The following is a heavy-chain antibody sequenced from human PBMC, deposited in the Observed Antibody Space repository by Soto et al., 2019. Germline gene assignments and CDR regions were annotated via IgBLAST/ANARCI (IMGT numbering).Heavy chain of an antibody. V-gene: IGHV5-51*01. CDR3: ARQGLWPVGGTTVTLPSQPRRNYGMDV. D-gene: IGHD4-4*01. Sequence: GESLKISCKGSGYSFTSYWIGWVRQMPGKGLEWMGIIYPGDSDTRYSPSFQGQVTISADKSISTAYLQWSSLKASDTAMYYCARQGLWPVGGTTVTLPSQPRRNYGMDVWGQGTTVTVSS. CDR1: GYSFTSYW. J-gene: IGHJ6*02. CDR2: IYPGDSDT.